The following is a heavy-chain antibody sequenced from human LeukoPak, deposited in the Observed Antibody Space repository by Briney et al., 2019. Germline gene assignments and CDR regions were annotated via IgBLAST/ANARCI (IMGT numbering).Heavy chain of an antibody. CDR3: ARVKSVVVAAGRGGLGP. D-gene: IGHD2-15*01. J-gene: IGHJ5*02. Sequence: ASVKVSYKASGYTFTSYYMHWVRQSPGQGLEWLGIINPSGGSTSYAQKFQGRVTMPRDTSTSTVYMELRSLKSEDTGVYCSARVKSVVVAAGRGGLGPWGQGTLVNVSS. CDR1: GYTFTSYY. CDR2: INPSGGST. V-gene: IGHV1-46*01.